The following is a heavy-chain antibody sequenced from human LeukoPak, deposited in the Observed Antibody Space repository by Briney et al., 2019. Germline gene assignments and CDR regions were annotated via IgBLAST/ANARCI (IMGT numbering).Heavy chain of an antibody. D-gene: IGHD3-22*01. J-gene: IGHJ5*02. CDR1: GFSFRTYG. CDR3: ATGGDYYDSSGTDWFDP. CDR2: IRSNGRNK. Sequence: GGSLRLSCAASGFSFRTYGMHWVRQAPGKGLEWVAFIRSNGRNKYYPDSVKGRFTVFRDNSNNMVYLQMNSLRVDDTAVYYCATGGDYYDSSGTDWFDPWGQGTLVTVSS. V-gene: IGHV3-30*02.